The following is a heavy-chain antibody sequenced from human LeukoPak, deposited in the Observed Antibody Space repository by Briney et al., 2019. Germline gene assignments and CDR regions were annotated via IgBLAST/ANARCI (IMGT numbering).Heavy chain of an antibody. CDR1: GFTFNHYG. V-gene: IGHV3-33*06. CDR3: AKDAQRGFDYSNSLVY. Sequence: KPGGSLRLSCAASGFTFNHYGMHWVRQAPGKGLEWVAAIWSDGSNKFYADSVKGRFTISRDDSRDTVYLQMDSLTAEDTAVYYCAKDAQRGFDYSNSLVYWGQGTLVTVSS. D-gene: IGHD4-11*01. CDR2: IWSDGSNK. J-gene: IGHJ4*02.